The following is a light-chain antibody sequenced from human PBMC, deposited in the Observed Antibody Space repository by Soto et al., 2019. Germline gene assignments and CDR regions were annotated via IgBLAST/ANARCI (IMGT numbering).Light chain of an antibody. CDR1: QSVWNNY. CDR2: GAS. J-gene: IGKJ1*01. V-gene: IGKV3-20*01. Sequence: EIVLTQSPGTLSWSPGERGTLSCRASQSVWNNYLAWYQQEPGQAPRLLIYGASSRATGIPDRFSGSGSGTDFTLTISRLEPEDFAVYYCQQYGSSPWTFGQGTKVEIK. CDR3: QQYGSSPWT.